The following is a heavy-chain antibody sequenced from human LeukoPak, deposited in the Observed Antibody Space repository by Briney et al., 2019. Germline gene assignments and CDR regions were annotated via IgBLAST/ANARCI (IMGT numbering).Heavy chain of an antibody. V-gene: IGHV1-3*01. CDR2: INAGNGNT. J-gene: IGHJ4*02. D-gene: IGHD6-19*01. Sequence: GASVKVSCKASGYTFTSYAMHWMRQAPGQRLEWMGWINAGNGNTKYSQKFQGRVTITRDTSASTAYMELSSLRSEDTAVYYCARASGGSSGWFRYYFDYWGQGTLVTVSS. CDR1: GYTFTSYA. CDR3: ARASGGSSGWFRYYFDY.